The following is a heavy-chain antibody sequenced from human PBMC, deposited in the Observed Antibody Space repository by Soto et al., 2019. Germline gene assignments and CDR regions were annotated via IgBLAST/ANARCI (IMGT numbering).Heavy chain of an antibody. D-gene: IGHD3-9*01. J-gene: IGHJ4*02. CDR1: GFTFSIYA. CDR3: ANIHYDVLDVQRGLVDGY. Sequence: EVQLSESGGGLVQPGESLRLSCAASGFTFSIYAMSWVHQAPGKGLEWVSVISKTGSSTYYADSAEGRFTVSRDNSQSTLYLQMNSLRAEDTAVYYCANIHYDVLDVQRGLVDGYWGQGTLVTVSS. V-gene: IGHV3-23*01. CDR2: ISKTGSST.